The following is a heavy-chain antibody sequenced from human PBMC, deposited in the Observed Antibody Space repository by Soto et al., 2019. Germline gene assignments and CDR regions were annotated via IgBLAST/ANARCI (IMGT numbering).Heavy chain of an antibody. CDR2: LWSTGAT. V-gene: IGHV4-39*01. J-gene: IGHJ4*02. D-gene: IGHD6-13*01. CDR1: GDSIRSGTYS. CDR3: ARRPLAYFDD. Sequence: SETLSLTCTVSGDSIRSGTYSWDWLRQSPGKGLEWIGCLWSTGATYYNPSLKGRLTISLDTSKNQFSLNLNSVTAADTAVYFCARRPLAYFDDWGRGTQVTVSS.